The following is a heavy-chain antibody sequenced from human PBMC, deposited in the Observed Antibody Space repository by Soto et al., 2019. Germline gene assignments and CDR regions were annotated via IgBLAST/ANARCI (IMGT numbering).Heavy chain of an antibody. CDR1: GGSISSYY. D-gene: IGHD1-26*01. J-gene: IGHJ4*02. Sequence: SETLSLTCNVSGGSISSYYWSWLRQPPGKGLEWIGFIYSKGSATYNPSLKSRVTISVDTSKSQFSMKLSSVTAADTAVYYCATLGSTPFDSWGQGTLVTVSS. V-gene: IGHV4-59*01. CDR2: IYSKGSA. CDR3: ATLGSTPFDS.